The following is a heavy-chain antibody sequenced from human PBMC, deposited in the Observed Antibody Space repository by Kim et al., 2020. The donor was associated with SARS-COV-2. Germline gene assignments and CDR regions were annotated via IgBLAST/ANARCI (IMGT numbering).Heavy chain of an antibody. CDR1: GYTFTSYA. Sequence: ASVKVSCKASGYTFTSYAMHWVRQAPGQRLEWKGWINAGNGNTKYSQKFQGRVTITRDTSASTAYMELSSLRSEDTAVYYCARNSDSSGYSTFDYWGQGTLVTVSS. J-gene: IGHJ4*02. CDR3: ARNSDSSGYSTFDY. CDR2: INAGNGNT. V-gene: IGHV1-3*01. D-gene: IGHD3-22*01.